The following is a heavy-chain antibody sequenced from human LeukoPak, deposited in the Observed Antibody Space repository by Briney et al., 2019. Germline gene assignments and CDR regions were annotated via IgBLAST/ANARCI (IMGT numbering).Heavy chain of an antibody. CDR2: ISYDGSNK. CDR3: ARDKDGYNTFDY. D-gene: IGHD5-24*01. Sequence: GGSLRLSCAASGFTFSSYAMHWVRQAPGKGLEWVAVISYDGSNKYYADSVKGRFTISRDNSKNTLYLQMNSLRAEDTAVYYCARDKDGYNTFDYWGQGTLVTVSS. V-gene: IGHV3-30-3*01. J-gene: IGHJ4*02. CDR1: GFTFSSYA.